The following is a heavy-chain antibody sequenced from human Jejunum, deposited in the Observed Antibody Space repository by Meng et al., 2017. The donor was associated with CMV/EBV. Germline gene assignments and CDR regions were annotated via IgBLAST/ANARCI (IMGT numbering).Heavy chain of an antibody. D-gene: IGHD3-10*01. V-gene: IGHV1-2*02. Sequence: QVQLVQSGAEVKKPGASVKVSCKASGYTFTGYYIHWVRQAPGQGLEWMGWINPNTGGTKYAQKFQGRVTMARDTSITTAYMELSGLRSDDTAVYYCARGPSIGVRGVFYFDYWGQGTLVTVSS. CDR3: ARGPSIGVRGVFYFDY. CDR1: GYTFTGYY. CDR2: INPNTGGT. J-gene: IGHJ4*02.